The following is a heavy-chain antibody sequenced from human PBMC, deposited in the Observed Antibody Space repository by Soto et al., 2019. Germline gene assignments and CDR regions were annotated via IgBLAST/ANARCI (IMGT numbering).Heavy chain of an antibody. CDR1: GYTFRNYD. V-gene: IGHV1-18*01. CDR3: ARKGYIGNFGXXV. D-gene: IGHD2-21*01. Sequence: QVQLVQSGAEVKRPGASVKVSCKASGYTFRNYDVAWVRRAPGHGLEWMGWISISKGKTYYQESLQGRVTMTMDTGTTTAYMEVRSLRSDDXXXXYCARKGYIGNFGXXVWGQGTXVXXSS. J-gene: IGHJ6*02. CDR2: ISISKGKT.